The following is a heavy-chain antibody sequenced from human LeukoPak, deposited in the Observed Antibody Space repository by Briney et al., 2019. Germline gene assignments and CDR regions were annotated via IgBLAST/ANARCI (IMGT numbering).Heavy chain of an antibody. Sequence: GGSLRLSCADSGFSFSSYAMNWVRQAPGKGLEWVSFISGSGDTTYYADSVKGRFTISRDSSKNTLYLQMNSLRAEDTAVYYCAKSRGESRGASNYWGQGTLVTVSS. J-gene: IGHJ4*02. CDR3: AKSRGESRGASNY. CDR2: ISGSGDTT. CDR1: GFSFSSYA. V-gene: IGHV3-23*01. D-gene: IGHD1-26*01.